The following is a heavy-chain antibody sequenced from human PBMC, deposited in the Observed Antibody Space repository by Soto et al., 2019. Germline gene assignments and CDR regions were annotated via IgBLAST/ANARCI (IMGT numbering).Heavy chain of an antibody. Sequence: EVQLVESGGGLVQPGRSLRLSCAASGFTFDDYAMHWVRQAPGKGLEWVSGISWNSGSIGYADSVKGRFTISRDNAKNSLYLQMNSLRAEDTALYYCAKGYSGYDTPFGYYYMDVWGKGTTVTVSS. CDR1: GFTFDDYA. V-gene: IGHV3-9*01. CDR3: AKGYSGYDTPFGYYYMDV. J-gene: IGHJ6*03. CDR2: ISWNSGSI. D-gene: IGHD5-12*01.